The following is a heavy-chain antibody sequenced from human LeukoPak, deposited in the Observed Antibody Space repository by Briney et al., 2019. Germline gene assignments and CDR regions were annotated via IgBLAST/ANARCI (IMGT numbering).Heavy chain of an antibody. CDR1: GYTFTGYY. CDR2: INPNSGGT. J-gene: IGHJ4*02. D-gene: IGHD5-18*01. CDR3: ASSRFSSRTAMVIHPIDY. V-gene: IGHV1-2*02. Sequence: ASVKVSCKASGYTFTGYYMHWVRQAPGQGLEWMGWINPNSGGTNYAQKFQGRVTMTRDTSISTAYMELSRLSSVTAADTAVYYCASSRFSSRTAMVIHPIDYWGQGTLVTVSS.